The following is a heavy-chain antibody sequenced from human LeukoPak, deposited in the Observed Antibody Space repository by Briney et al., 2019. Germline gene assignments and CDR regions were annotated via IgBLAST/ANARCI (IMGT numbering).Heavy chain of an antibody. D-gene: IGHD2-2*01. V-gene: IGHV3-23*01. CDR2: ISGSGGST. CDR3: ARIVVVPAASHGMDV. CDR1: GFTFSSYA. J-gene: IGHJ6*02. Sequence: GGSLGLSCAASGFTFSSYAMSWVRQAPGEGLEWVSAISGSGGSTYYADSVKGRFTISRDNSKNALYLQMNSLRAEDTAVYYCARIVVVPAASHGMDVWGQGTTVTVSS.